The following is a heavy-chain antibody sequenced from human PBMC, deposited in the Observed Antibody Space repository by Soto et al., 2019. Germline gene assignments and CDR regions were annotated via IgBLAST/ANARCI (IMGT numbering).Heavy chain of an antibody. CDR1: GGTCISYG. CDR2: ISYDGSNK. V-gene: IGHV3-30*18. D-gene: IGHD3-10*01. CDR3: AKAGVDYYGSGSYYKHYYYYGMDV. J-gene: IGHJ6*02. Sequence: PGGSLRHSCAASGGTCISYGMHWVRQATGKGLEWVAVISYDGSNKYYADSVKGRFTISRDNSKNTLYLQMNSLRAEDTAVYYCAKAGVDYYGSGSYYKHYYYYGMDVWGQGTTVTVSS.